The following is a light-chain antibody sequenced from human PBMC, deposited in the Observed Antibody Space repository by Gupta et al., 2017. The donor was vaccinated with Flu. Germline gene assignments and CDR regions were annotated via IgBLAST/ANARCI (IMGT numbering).Light chain of an antibody. CDR2: AAT. CDR3: QPGSSSQT. V-gene: IGKV3-20*01. CDR1: QNVYNNY. Sequence: EIVLTQSPGTLSLSPGERATLSCRASQNVYNNYLSCYQQQAGPAHMLLNYAATSRLTGIPSRFSSGGYGEDLPLTISRLEDEDCVEYYCQPGSSSQTFGQGTKVEIK. J-gene: IGKJ1*01.